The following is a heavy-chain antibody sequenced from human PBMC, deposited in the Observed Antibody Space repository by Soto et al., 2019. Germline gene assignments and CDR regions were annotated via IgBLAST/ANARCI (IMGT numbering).Heavy chain of an antibody. CDR2: INSDGSST. CDR1: GFTFSSYW. Sequence: PGGSLRLSCAASGFTFSSYWMHWVRQAPGKGLVWVSRINSDGSSTSYADSVKGRFTISRDNAKNTLYLQMNSLRAEDTAVYYCARDRGLSSDGDYLYYYYYMDVWGKGTTVTVSS. J-gene: IGHJ6*03. V-gene: IGHV3-74*01. D-gene: IGHD4-17*01. CDR3: ARDRGLSSDGDYLYYYYYMDV.